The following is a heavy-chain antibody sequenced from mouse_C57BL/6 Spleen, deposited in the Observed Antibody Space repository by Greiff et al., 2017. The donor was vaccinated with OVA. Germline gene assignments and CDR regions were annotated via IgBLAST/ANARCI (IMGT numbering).Heavy chain of an antibody. CDR2: IDPENGDT. CDR3: TTGNYDYYAMDY. V-gene: IGHV14-4*01. Sequence: VHVKQSGAELVRPGASVKLSCTASGFNIKDDYMHWVKQRPAQGLEWIGWIDPENGDTASASKFQGQATITADTSSNTSYLQLSSLTSEDTAVDYCTTGNYDYYAMDYWGQGTAVTVSS. CDR1: GFNIKDDY. J-gene: IGHJ4*01. D-gene: IGHD1-1*01.